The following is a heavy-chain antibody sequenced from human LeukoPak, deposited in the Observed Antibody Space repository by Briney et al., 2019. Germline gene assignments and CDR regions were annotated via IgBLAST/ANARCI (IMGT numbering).Heavy chain of an antibody. J-gene: IGHJ6*02. Sequence: GGSLRLSCAASGFTFGNYLMHWVRQAPGKGLMWVSRVHIDGSSTTYADSVKGRFTISRDDAKNTLYLQMNSLRAEDTAVYYCARAPSGWHATDVWGQGTTVTVSS. D-gene: IGHD6-19*01. CDR1: GFTFGNYL. CDR2: VHIDGSST. CDR3: ARAPSGWHATDV. V-gene: IGHV3-74*01.